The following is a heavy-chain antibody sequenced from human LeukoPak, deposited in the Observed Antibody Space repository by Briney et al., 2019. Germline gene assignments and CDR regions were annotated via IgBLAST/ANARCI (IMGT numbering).Heavy chain of an antibody. J-gene: IGHJ6*02. Sequence: GGSLRLSCAASGFTFGNYLMHWVRQAPGKGLMWVSRVHIDGSSTTYADSVKGRFTISRDDAKNTLYLQMNSLRAEDTAVYYCARAPSGWHATDVWGQGTTVTVSS. D-gene: IGHD6-19*01. CDR1: GFTFGNYL. CDR2: VHIDGSST. CDR3: ARAPSGWHATDV. V-gene: IGHV3-74*01.